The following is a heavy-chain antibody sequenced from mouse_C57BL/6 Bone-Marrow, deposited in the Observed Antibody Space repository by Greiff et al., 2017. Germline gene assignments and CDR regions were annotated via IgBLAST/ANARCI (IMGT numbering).Heavy chain of an antibody. CDR2: ISSGGSYT. CDR1: GFTFSSYG. Sequence: EVQRVESGGDLVKPGGSLKLSCAASGFTFSSYGMSWVRQTPDKRLEWVATISSGGSYTYYPDSVKGRFTISRDNAKNTLYLQMSSLKCEDTARYYCGRQMMGLQIWGQGTSVTVSS. V-gene: IGHV5-6*01. D-gene: IGHD2-3*01. J-gene: IGHJ4*01. CDR3: GRQMMGLQI.